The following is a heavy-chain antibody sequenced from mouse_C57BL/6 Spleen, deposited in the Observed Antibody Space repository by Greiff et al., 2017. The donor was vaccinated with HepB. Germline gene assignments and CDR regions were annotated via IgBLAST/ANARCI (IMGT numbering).Heavy chain of an antibody. D-gene: IGHD1-1*01. CDR1: GFNIKDYY. CDR2: IDPEDGET. Sequence: EVQRVESGAELVKPGASVKLSCTASGFNIKDYYMHWVKQRTEQGLEWIGRIDPEDGETKYAPKFQGKATITADTSSNTAYLQLSSLTSEDTAVYYCARDYGSRYYFDYWGQGTTLTVSS. CDR3: ARDYGSRYYFDY. V-gene: IGHV14-2*01. J-gene: IGHJ2*01.